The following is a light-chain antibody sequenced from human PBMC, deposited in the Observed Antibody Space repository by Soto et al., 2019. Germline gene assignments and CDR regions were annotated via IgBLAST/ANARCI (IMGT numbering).Light chain of an antibody. J-gene: IGLJ3*02. CDR2: EVS. CDR3: CSYAGSSTWL. V-gene: IGLV2-23*02. Sequence: QSALTQPASVSGSTGQSITISCTGTSSDVGSYNLVSWYQEHPGKAPKLMIYEVSKRPSGVSNRFSGSKSGNTASLTISGHQAEDEADYYCCSYAGSSTWLFGGGTKLTVL. CDR1: SSDVGSYNL.